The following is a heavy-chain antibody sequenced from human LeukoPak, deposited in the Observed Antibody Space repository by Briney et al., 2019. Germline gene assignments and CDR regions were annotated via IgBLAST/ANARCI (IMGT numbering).Heavy chain of an antibody. CDR3: ARDRSGYYPISDY. D-gene: IGHD3-22*01. J-gene: IGHJ4*02. CDR2: MYDSGRT. Sequence: KPSETLSLTCSVSGGSMSSYYWGWIRQPPGKGLEWIGSMYDSGRTYYNPSLKSRVTISVDTSKNQFSLKLTSVTAADTAVYYCARDRSGYYPISDYWGQGTLVTVSS. CDR1: GGSMSSYY. V-gene: IGHV4-38-2*02.